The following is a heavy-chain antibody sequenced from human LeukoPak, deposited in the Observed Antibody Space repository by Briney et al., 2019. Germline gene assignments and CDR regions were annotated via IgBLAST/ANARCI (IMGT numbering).Heavy chain of an antibody. J-gene: IGHJ4*02. D-gene: IGHD1-26*01. CDR2: ISSSSSYI. Sequence: GGSLRLSCAASGFTCSSYSKNWVRQAPAKGLEWVSSISSSSSYIYYADSVKGRFTISRDNAKNSLYLQMNSLRAEDTAVYYCARSTRIVGAHYDYWGQGTLVTVSS. CDR1: GFTCSSYS. V-gene: IGHV3-21*01. CDR3: ARSTRIVGAHYDY.